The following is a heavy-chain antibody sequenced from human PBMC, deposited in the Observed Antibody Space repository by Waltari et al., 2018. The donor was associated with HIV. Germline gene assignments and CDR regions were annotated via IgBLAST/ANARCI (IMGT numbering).Heavy chain of an antibody. J-gene: IGHJ4*02. Sequence: QVQLQPWRAGLLQPSETLSPTCAVHGGSFRGYYCSWLRHPPGKGLEGIGEINHSGSTNYNPSLKSRVTISVETSKNQFSLKLSSVTGADTAVYYCARGVRDSSGYYTFDYWGQGTLVTVSS. V-gene: IGHV4-34*01. D-gene: IGHD3-22*01. CDR2: INHSGST. CDR1: GGSFRGYY. CDR3: ARGVRDSSGYYTFDY.